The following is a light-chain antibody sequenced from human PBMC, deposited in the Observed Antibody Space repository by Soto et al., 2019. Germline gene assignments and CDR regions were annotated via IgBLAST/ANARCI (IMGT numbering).Light chain of an antibody. CDR3: QQYNNWPPWT. Sequence: EIVMMQSPATLSVYPGERATLSCRASQSVSSNLAWYQQKPGQAPRLLIYGASTRATGIPARFSGSGSGTEFTLTISSLQSEDFAVYYCQQYNNWPPWTFGQGTKVDIK. CDR2: GAS. CDR1: QSVSSN. V-gene: IGKV3-15*01. J-gene: IGKJ1*01.